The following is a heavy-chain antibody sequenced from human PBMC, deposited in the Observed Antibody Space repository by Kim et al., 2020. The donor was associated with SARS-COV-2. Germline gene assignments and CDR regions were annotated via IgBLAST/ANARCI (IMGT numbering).Heavy chain of an antibody. Sequence: SETLSLTCTVSGGSISSYYWSWIRQPPGKGLEWIGYIYYSGSTNYNPSLKSRVTISVDTSKNQFSLKVSSVTAADTAVYYCARLTTMSFGFGELRTQRWFAPWGQGTLVTVSS. D-gene: IGHD3-10*01. J-gene: IGHJ5*02. CDR1: GGSISSYY. V-gene: IGHV4-59*01. CDR3: ARLTTMSFGFGELRTQRWFAP. CDR2: IYYSGST.